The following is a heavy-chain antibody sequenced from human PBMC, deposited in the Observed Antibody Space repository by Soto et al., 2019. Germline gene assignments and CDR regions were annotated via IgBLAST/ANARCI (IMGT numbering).Heavy chain of an antibody. Sequence: GGSLRLSCTASGFSFIKYAMSWVRQAPGKGLEWVSGLSGSGGSTSSADSVKGRFAISRDNSRNTLYLQMNSLRDGDTAIYYCARGFSAGKGSPPDYWGQGTLVTVSS. D-gene: IGHD3-10*01. J-gene: IGHJ4*02. CDR1: GFSFIKYA. CDR2: LSGSGGST. CDR3: ARGFSAGKGSPPDY. V-gene: IGHV3-23*01.